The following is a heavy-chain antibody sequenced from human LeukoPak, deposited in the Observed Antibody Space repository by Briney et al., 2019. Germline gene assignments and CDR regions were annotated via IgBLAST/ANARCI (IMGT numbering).Heavy chain of an antibody. D-gene: IGHD6-19*01. CDR2: INHSGST. V-gene: IGHV4-34*01. J-gene: IGHJ5*02. CDR1: GGSFSGYY. CDR3: ARATSRWLVRVGAFDP. Sequence: ASETLSLTCAVYGGSFSGYYWSWMRQPPGKGLEWIGEINHSGSTNYNPSLKSRVTISVDTSKNQFSLKLSSVTAADTAVYYCARATSRWLVRVGAFDPWGQGTLVTVSS.